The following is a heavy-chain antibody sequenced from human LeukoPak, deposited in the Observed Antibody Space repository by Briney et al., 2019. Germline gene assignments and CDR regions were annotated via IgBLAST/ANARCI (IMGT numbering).Heavy chain of an antibody. CDR2: ISSSGRTI. J-gene: IGHJ6*04. V-gene: IGHV3-48*03. Sequence: PGGSLRLSCAASGFTFSSYEMNWVGQAPGKGLEWGSYISSSGRTIYYAGSVKGRFTISRDQAKNSLYLQMKSLRAEDTAVYYCAELGITMIGGVWGKGTTVTISS. CDR1: GFTFSSYE. D-gene: IGHD3-10*02. CDR3: AELGITMIGGV.